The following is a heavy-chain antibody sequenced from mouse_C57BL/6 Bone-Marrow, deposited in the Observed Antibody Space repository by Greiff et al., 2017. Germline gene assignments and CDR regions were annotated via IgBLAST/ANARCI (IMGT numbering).Heavy chain of an antibody. V-gene: IGHV1-50*01. CDR2: IDPSDSDT. CDR1: GYTFTSYW. D-gene: IGHD2-3*01. Sequence: QVQLQQPGAELVKPGASVKLSCKASGYTFTSYWMQWVKQRPGQGLEWIGEIDPSDSDTNYNQKFKGKATLTVDTSSSTAYMQLSSLTSEDSAVYYCARSPDGYYHYWGQGTTLTVSS. CDR3: ARSPDGYYHY. J-gene: IGHJ2*01.